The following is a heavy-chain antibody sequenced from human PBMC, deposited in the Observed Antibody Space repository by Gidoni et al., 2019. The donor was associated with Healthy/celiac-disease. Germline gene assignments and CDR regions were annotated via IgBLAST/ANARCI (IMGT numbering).Heavy chain of an antibody. CDR3: ARDADCSSTSCQLYYYYGMDV. D-gene: IGHD2-2*01. Sequence: QVQLVQSGAEVKKPGASVKVSCKASGYTFTSYGISWVRQAPGQGLEWMGWISAYNGNTNYAQKLQGRVTMTTDTSTSTAYMELRSLRSDDTAVYYCARDADCSSTSCQLYYYYGMDVWGQGTTVTVSS. CDR1: GYTFTSYG. V-gene: IGHV1-18*04. J-gene: IGHJ6*02. CDR2: ISAYNGNT.